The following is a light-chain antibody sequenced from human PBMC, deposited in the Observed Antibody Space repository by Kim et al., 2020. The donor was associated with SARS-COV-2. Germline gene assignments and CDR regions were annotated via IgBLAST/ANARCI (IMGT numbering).Light chain of an antibody. V-gene: IGKV1-27*01. J-gene: IGKJ1*01. CDR1: QDIANY. Sequence: SASVGDGVTITCRASQDIANYLAWYQQKPGKVPKLLVYAASALKSGVPSRFSGNRSGTDFTLTISNLQPEDVATYYCQKYDSAPWTFVQGTKVEI. CDR3: QKYDSAPWT. CDR2: AAS.